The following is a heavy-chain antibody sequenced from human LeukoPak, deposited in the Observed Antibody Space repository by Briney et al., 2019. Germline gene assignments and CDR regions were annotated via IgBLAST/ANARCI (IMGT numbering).Heavy chain of an antibody. Sequence: SGGSLRLSCAASGFSLSSYWMSWVRQAPGKGLERVANIKQDVSERYYVDSVKGRFTISRDNAKNSLYLQMHSLRAEDTAVYYCARGNRGQLWLPGYVGFLWGQGTLVTVSS. CDR1: GFSLSSYW. J-gene: IGHJ4*02. CDR2: IKQDVSER. D-gene: IGHD5-18*01. V-gene: IGHV3-7*03. CDR3: ARGNRGQLWLPGYVGFL.